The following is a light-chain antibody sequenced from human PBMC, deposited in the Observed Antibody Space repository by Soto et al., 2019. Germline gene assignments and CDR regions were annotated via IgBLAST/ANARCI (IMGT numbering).Light chain of an antibody. CDR1: QSVSSN. CDR2: GAS. J-gene: IGKJ4*02. Sequence: EIVMTQSPATLSVSPGERATLSCRSSQSVSSNLAWYQQKPGQAPRLLIYGASTRATGIPARFSGSGSGTDFTLTISSLQSEDFAVYYCQQYNNWPFLTFRGWTKV. CDR3: QQYNNWPFLT. V-gene: IGKV3-15*01.